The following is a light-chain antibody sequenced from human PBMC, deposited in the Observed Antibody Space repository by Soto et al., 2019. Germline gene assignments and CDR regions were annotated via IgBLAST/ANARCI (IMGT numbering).Light chain of an antibody. V-gene: IGLV4-60*03. CDR2: VEGSGSY. J-gene: IGLJ2*01. Sequence: QSVLTQSSSASASLGSSVKLTCTLSSGHSSYIIAWHQQQPEKAPRYLMKVEGSGSYNKGSGVPDRFSGSSSGADRYLTISNLQSEDEADYYCETWDSKTRIFCGGTKLTVL. CDR3: ETWDSKTRI. CDR1: SGHSSYI.